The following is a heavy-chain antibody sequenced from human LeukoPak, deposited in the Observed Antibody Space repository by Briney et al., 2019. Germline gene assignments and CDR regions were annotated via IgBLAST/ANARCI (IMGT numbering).Heavy chain of an antibody. Sequence: GGALRLSCAGPGFTFCEYLTSWVRPAPGEGVEWVANIKQDGSEKYYVDSVKGRFTTSRDNAKNSLYLQTNSLRADDTAVYYCARIGYSSSSIDYWGQGTLVTVSS. D-gene: IGHD6-13*01. V-gene: IGHV3-7*01. CDR3: ARIGYSSSSIDY. J-gene: IGHJ4*02. CDR2: IKQDGSEK. CDR1: GFTFCEYL.